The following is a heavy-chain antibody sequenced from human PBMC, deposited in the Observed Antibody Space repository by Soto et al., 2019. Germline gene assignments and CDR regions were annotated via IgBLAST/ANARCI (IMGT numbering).Heavy chain of an antibody. CDR3: ARARYYYGSGSFLTTNWFDP. J-gene: IGHJ5*02. Sequence: SETLSLTCAVYGGSFSGYYWSWIRQPPGKGLDWIGEINHSGSTNYNPSLKSRVTISVDTSKNQFSLKLSSVTAADTAVYYCARARYYYGSGSFLTTNWFDPWRQGTLVTVSS. CDR2: INHSGST. D-gene: IGHD3-10*01. CDR1: GGSFSGYY. V-gene: IGHV4-34*01.